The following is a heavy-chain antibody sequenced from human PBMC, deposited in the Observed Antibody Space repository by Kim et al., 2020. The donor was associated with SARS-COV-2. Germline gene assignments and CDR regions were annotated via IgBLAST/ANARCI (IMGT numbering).Heavy chain of an antibody. D-gene: IGHD6-13*01. CDR3: ARAGIAATYLY. CDR1: GFTFSSNW. Sequence: GSLRLSCAASGFTFSSNWMSWFRQAPGKGLEWVANIKQDGSEKYYVDSVKGRFTISRDNARNSLYLQMDSLRVEDTAVYYCARAGIAATYLYWGQGTLVTVSS. J-gene: IGHJ4*02. V-gene: IGHV3-7*01. CDR2: IKQDGSEK.